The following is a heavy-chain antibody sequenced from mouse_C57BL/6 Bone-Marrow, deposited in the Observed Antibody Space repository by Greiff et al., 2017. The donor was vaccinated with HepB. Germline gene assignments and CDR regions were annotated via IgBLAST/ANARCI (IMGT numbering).Heavy chain of an antibody. CDR3: ARDRLTMITTRGYWYFDV. V-gene: IGHV5-4*01. J-gene: IGHJ1*03. D-gene: IGHD2-4*01. CDR2: ISDGGSYT. CDR1: GFTFSSYA. Sequence: EVQRVESGGGLVKPGGSLKLSCAASGFTFSSYAMSWVRQTPEKRLEWVATISDGGSYTYYPDNVKGRFTISRDNAKNNLYLQMSHLKSEDTAMYYCARDRLTMITTRGYWYFDVWGTGTTVTVSS.